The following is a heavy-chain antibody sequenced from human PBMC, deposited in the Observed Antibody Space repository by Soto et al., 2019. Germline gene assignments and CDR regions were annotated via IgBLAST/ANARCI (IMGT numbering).Heavy chain of an antibody. V-gene: IGHV3-30-3*01. CDR2: ISYDGSNK. D-gene: IGHD2-21*01. CDR3: ARGISHPPYYYGMDV. J-gene: IGHJ6*02. CDR1: GFTFSSYA. Sequence: QVQLVESGGGVVQPGRSLRLSCAASGFTFSSYAMHWVRQAPGKGLEWVAVISYDGSNKYYADSVKGRFTISRDNSQNTLYLQMNSLRAEDTAVYYCARGISHPPYYYGMDVWGQGTTVTVSS.